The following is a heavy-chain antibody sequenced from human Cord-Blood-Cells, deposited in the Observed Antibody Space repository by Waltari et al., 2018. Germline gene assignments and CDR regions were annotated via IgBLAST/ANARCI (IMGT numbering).Heavy chain of an antibody. CDR1: GLTFSSYA. J-gene: IGHJ4*02. D-gene: IGHD4-4*01. CDR3: AKDRSNYYFDY. Sequence: EVQLVGSGGALVQPGGSLRLSCAASGLTFSSYAFAWARQAPGKGLEWVSAISGSGVSTYYADSVKGRFTISRDNSKNTLYLQMNSLRAEDTAVYYCAKDRSNYYFDYWGQGTLVTVSS. V-gene: IGHV3-23*04. CDR2: ISGSGVST.